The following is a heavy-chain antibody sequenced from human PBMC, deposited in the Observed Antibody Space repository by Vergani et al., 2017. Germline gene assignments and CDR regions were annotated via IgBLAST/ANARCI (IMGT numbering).Heavy chain of an antibody. Sequence: EVQLVQSGAEVKKPGESLKISCQGSRYTFTNYWIGWVRQMPGKGLEWMGVIYPGDTNTRYSPSFQGQVTISADKSINTAYLQWCSLEASVTAMSYCAKHPYTPLCTAVDCPRWFDPWGQGTLVTVSS. J-gene: IGHJ5*02. V-gene: IGHV5-51*01. CDR2: IYPGDTNT. CDR1: RYTFTNYW. CDR3: AKHPYTPLCTAVDCPRWFDP. D-gene: IGHD2-8*02.